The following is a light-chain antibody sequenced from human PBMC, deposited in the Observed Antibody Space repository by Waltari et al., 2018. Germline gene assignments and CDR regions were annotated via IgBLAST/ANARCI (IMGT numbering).Light chain of an antibody. Sequence: DSLAVSLGERATFNCKSSQNLLSSSNNKTYLAWFQQKPGQHPNLLIFWASTRESGVLDRFSGSGSGTDFTLTISSLQAEDVAVYYCQQYYGAPITFGQGTRLKIK. J-gene: IGKJ5*01. V-gene: IGKV4-1*01. CDR2: WAS. CDR3: QQYYGAPIT. CDR1: QNLLSSSNNKTY.